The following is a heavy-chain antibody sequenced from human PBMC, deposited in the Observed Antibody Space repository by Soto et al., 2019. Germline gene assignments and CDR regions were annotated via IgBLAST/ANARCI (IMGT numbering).Heavy chain of an antibody. CDR2: ISYDGSNK. CDR1: GFTFSSYG. CDR3: SRDGPYYYASRMDV. V-gene: IGHV3-30*03. J-gene: IGHJ6*02. Sequence: GSLRLSCAASGFTFSSYGMHWVRQAPGKGLEWVAVISYDGSNKYYADSVKGRFTISRDNSKNTLYLQMNSLRAEDTAVCYCSRDGPYYYASRMDVWGQGTTVTVSS. D-gene: IGHD3-10*01.